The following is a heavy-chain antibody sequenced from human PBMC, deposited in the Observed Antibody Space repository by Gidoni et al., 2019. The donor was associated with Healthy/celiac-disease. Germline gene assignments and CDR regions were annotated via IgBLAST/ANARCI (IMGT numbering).Heavy chain of an antibody. CDR1: GFALGDYA. Sequence: EVQQAEFGGGLVQPGRSRRLSCKASGFALGDYAICWFRQDPGKGLEWVDFIRSKAYGGTTEYAASVKGRFTISRDESKSIAYLQMKSLKTEDTAVYYCTRGSGSQYYFDYWGQGTLVTVSS. V-gene: IGHV3-49*03. J-gene: IGHJ4*02. CDR2: IRSKAYGGTT. D-gene: IGHD1-26*01. CDR3: TRGSGSQYYFDY.